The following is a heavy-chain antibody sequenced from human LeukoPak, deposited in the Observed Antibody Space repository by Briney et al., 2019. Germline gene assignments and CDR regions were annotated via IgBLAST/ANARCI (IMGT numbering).Heavy chain of an antibody. D-gene: IGHD6-19*01. V-gene: IGHV3-23*01. CDR2: IRTSVGST. Sequence: PGGSLRLSCVASGFTFSSYVMTWVRQAPGKGLEWVSSIRTSVGSTFYADSVKGRLTISRDNSKNTLYLQLSSLRAEDTAVYYCAKVNPPRGGRSGWYETNDYWGQGTLVTVSS. CDR1: GFTFSSYV. J-gene: IGHJ4*02. CDR3: AKVNPPRGGRSGWYETNDY.